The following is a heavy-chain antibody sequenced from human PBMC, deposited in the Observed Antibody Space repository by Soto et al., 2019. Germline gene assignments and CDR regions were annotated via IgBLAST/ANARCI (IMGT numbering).Heavy chain of an antibody. J-gene: IGHJ4*02. D-gene: IGHD5-18*01. Sequence: QVKLVQSGAEVKKPGSSWNVSCKASGGTFSSYAISWVRQAPGQGLEWMGGIIPIFGTANYAQKFQGRVTITADESTSTAYMELSSLRSEDTALYYCARRIQLWASGWYVWGQGTLVTVSS. CDR1: GGTFSSYA. CDR3: ARRIQLWASGWYV. CDR2: IIPIFGTA. V-gene: IGHV1-69*01.